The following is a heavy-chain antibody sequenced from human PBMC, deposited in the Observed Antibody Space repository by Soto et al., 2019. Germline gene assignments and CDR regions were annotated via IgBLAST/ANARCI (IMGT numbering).Heavy chain of an antibody. CDR2: IFYSGGT. Sequence: TLSLTCTVSGGSISSNDYYWNWIRQAPGKGPEWIAYIFYSGGTYYNPSLKSRVTISVDTSKNQFSLKLSSVTAADTAVYYCARFFSNSGVHYPFALSGKGTLVTVSS. J-gene: IGHJ3*01. V-gene: IGHV4-30-4*01. D-gene: IGHD4-4*01. CDR1: GGSISSNDYY. CDR3: ARFFSNSGVHYPFAL.